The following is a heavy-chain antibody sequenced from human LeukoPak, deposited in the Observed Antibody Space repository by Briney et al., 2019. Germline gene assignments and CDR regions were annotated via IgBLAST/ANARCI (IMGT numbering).Heavy chain of an antibody. J-gene: IGHJ4*02. CDR1: GFTFSNYG. D-gene: IGHD3-10*01. Sequence: PGGPLRLSCATSGFTFSNYGMHWVRQAPGKGLEWVAVIWHDESNKYYADYVKGRFIISRDNSKNTLYLQMNSLRVEDKAVYYCAKPGRSSTSGYWGQGTLVTVSS. V-gene: IGHV3-33*06. CDR3: AKPGRSSTSGY. CDR2: IWHDESNK.